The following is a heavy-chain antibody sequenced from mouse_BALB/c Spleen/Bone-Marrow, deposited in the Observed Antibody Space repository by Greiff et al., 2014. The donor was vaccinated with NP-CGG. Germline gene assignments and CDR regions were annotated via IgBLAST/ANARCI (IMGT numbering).Heavy chain of an antibody. CDR2: INPSNGRA. J-gene: IGHJ1*01. CDR3: ARYYNYYFDV. Sequence: QVQLQQSGAELVKPGASVGLSCKTSGYTFTNYWMHWVKQRPGQGLEWIGDINPSNGRATYSEKFKSKATLTVDKSSSTAYMQLSSLTSEDSAVYYCARYYNYYFDVWGAGTTVTVSS. CDR1: GYTFTNYW. V-gene: IGHV1S81*02. D-gene: IGHD1-1*01.